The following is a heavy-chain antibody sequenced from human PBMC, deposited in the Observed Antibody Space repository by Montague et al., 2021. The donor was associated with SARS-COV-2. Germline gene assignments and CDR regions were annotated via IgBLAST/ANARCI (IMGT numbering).Heavy chain of an antibody. Sequence: SETLSLTCTVSGDSITSSFWTWVRQPPGKGLEWIVYIYYGGSTNHTPSLKSRVTIAVDVSKNQFSLKLSSVTAADTAVYYCAREAFGGVIDHWGQGTLVTVSS. J-gene: IGHJ4*02. V-gene: IGHV4-59*01. CDR2: IYYGGST. CDR1: GDSITSSF. CDR3: AREAFGGVIDH. D-gene: IGHD3-16*01.